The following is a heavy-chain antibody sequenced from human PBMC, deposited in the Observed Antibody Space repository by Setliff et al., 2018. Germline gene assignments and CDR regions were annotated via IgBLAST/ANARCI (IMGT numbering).Heavy chain of an antibody. D-gene: IGHD7-27*01. V-gene: IGHV4-61*03. CDR2: IYYSGST. CDR3: ARVTTWGLDLRFDP. J-gene: IGHJ5*02. Sequence: SETLSLTCAVSDYSITNNYYWSWIRQPPGKGLEWIGYIYYSGSTNYNPSLKSRVTMSVATFENHFSLKLNSLTAADTAVYYCARVTTWGLDLRFDPWGQGILVTVSS. CDR1: DYSITNNYY.